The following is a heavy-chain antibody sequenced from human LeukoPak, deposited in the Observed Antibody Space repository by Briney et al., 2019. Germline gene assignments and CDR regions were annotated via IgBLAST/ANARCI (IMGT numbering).Heavy chain of an antibody. J-gene: IGHJ4*02. CDR2: INHSGST. D-gene: IGHD1-26*01. V-gene: IGHV4-34*01. Sequence: SETLSLTCAVYGGSFSGYYWSWIRQPPGKGLEWIGEINHSGSTNYNPSLKSRVTISVDTSKNQFSLKLSSVTAADTAVYYCAVGSGSPFDYWGQGTLVIASS. CDR1: GGSFSGYY. CDR3: AVGSGSPFDY.